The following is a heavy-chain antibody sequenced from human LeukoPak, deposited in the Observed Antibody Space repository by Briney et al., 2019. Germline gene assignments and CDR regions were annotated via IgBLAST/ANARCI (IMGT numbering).Heavy chain of an antibody. CDR3: AKDNRRHYTSGPNPDSLH. Sequence: GGSLRLSCAASGFTFSNSGMNWVRQAPGKGLEWISYISSTSSTIYYAGSVQGRFTISRDNARNSMYLQMNSLRVEDTAFYYCAKDNRRHYTSGPNPDSLHWGQGALVTVSS. V-gene: IGHV3-48*01. J-gene: IGHJ4*02. D-gene: IGHD6-19*01. CDR1: GFTFSNSG. CDR2: ISSTSSTI.